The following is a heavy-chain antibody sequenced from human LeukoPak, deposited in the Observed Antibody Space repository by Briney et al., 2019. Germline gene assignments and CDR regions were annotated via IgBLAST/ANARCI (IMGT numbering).Heavy chain of an antibody. CDR3: AREYYDNQFDY. V-gene: IGHV3-7*01. CDR2: KKQDGSEK. J-gene: IGHJ4*02. CDR1: GFPFSIYW. D-gene: IGHD3-22*01. Sequence: PGGSLRLSCAASGFPFSIYWMSWVRPAPGKGREGVANKKQDGSEKYYVASVEGRFTISRENAKNSLYLQMNSLRAEDTAVYYCAREYYDNQFDYWGQGTLVTVSS.